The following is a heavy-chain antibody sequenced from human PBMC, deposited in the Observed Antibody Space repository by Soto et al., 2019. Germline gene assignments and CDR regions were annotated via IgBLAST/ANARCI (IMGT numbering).Heavy chain of an antibody. V-gene: IGHV3-74*01. CDR1: GFTFSTYW. CDR2: INNDGSST. Sequence: PGGSLRLSCAASGFTFSTYWMHWVRQAPGKGLVWVSHINNDGSSTTNADSVKGRFTISRDNSRNTVYLQMNSLRGDDTALYYCVKNSGWFNTWGQGALVTVSS. CDR3: VKNSGWFNT. J-gene: IGHJ5*02. D-gene: IGHD3-10*01.